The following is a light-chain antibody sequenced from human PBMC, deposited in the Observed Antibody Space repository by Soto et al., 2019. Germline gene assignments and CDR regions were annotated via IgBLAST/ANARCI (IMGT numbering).Light chain of an antibody. Sequence: DIQLTQFPSSLSASVGDSVTIACRANQSVSTYLNWYQQKPGEAPKLLIYAASSLQSGVPSRFNGSGFGTDFTFAISSLQPEDLATYYCQQSYRAQWTFGQGTKVDIK. CDR1: QSVSTY. J-gene: IGKJ1*01. V-gene: IGKV1-39*01. CDR3: QQSYRAQWT. CDR2: AAS.